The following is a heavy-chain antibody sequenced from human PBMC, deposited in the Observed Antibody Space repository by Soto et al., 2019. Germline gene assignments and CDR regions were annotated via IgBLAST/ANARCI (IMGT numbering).Heavy chain of an antibody. Sequence: SETLSLTCAVTSESLSGYYWSWIRQSPGKGLEWIGEIDGSGNTNYSPSLRSRVAMSVDTSKNHFSLNLNSVSAADTAAYYCVGARGRLVGFDYWGQGTLVTVSS. CDR2: IDGSGNT. CDR1: SESLSGYY. J-gene: IGHJ4*02. V-gene: IGHV4-34*01. CDR3: VGARGRLVGFDY. D-gene: IGHD1-26*01.